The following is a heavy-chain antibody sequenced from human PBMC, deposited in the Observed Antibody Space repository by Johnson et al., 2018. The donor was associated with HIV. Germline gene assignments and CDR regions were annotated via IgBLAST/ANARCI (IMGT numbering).Heavy chain of an antibody. J-gene: IGHJ3*02. CDR2: IISSGSTI. CDR1: GFIVSYNY. V-gene: IGHV3-11*01. D-gene: IGHD6-13*01. CDR3: ATGASSTWSLGALDI. Sequence: QVQLVESGGGLIQPGGSLRLSCAASGFIVSYNYMSGVRQAPGKGLEWVSSIISSGSTIYYAASVKGRFTISRDNAKNSLYLQMNSLKSEDTAVYYCATGASSTWSLGALDIWGQGTMVTVSS.